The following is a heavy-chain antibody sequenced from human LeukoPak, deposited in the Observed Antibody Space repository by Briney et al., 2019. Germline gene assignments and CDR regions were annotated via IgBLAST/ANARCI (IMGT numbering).Heavy chain of an antibody. CDR2: IIPIFGTA. CDR3: ARQGLEYSSTVAGPNWFDP. Sequence: ASVKVSCKASGYTFTSYGISWVRQAPGQGLEWMGGIIPIFGTANYAQKFQGRVTITTDESTSTAYMELSSLRSEDTAVYYCARQGLEYSSTVAGPNWFDPWGQGTLVTVSS. J-gene: IGHJ5*02. D-gene: IGHD6-6*01. CDR1: GYTFTSYG. V-gene: IGHV1-69*05.